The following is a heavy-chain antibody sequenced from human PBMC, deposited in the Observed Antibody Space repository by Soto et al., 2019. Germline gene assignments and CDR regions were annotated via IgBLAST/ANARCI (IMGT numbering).Heavy chain of an antibody. V-gene: IGHV3-9*01. Sequence: EVQLVESGGGLVQPGRSLRLSCAASGFTFDDYAMHWVRQAPGKGLEWVSGISWNSGSIGYADSVQGRFTISRDNAKNSLYLQMNSLRAEDTALYYCAKDHPTRKTWEYFDYWGQGTLVTVSS. CDR3: AKDHPTRKTWEYFDY. CDR1: GFTFDDYA. J-gene: IGHJ4*02. CDR2: ISWNSGSI. D-gene: IGHD1-26*01.